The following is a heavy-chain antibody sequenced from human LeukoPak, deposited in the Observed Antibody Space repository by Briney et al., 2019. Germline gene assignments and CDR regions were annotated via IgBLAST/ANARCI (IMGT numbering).Heavy chain of an antibody. D-gene: IGHD3-3*01. Sequence: GASVKVSCKASRYTFTGYYMHWVRQAPGQGLEWMGWINPNSGGTNYAQKFQGRVTMTRDTSISTAYMELSRLRSDDTAVYYCARGLTHKNYDFWSGYIPYYYYYGMDVWGQGTTVTVSS. CDR2: INPNSGGT. CDR1: RYTFTGYY. CDR3: ARGLTHKNYDFWSGYIPYYYYYGMDV. V-gene: IGHV1-2*02. J-gene: IGHJ6*02.